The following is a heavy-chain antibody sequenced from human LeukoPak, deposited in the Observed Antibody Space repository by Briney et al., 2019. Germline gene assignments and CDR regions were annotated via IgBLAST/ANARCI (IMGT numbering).Heavy chain of an antibody. CDR3: AREGLSRDGYNDPVS. Sequence: GGSLRLSCAASGFTFSSYAMSWVRQAPGKGLEWVSAISGSGGSTYYADSVKGRFTISRHNSKNTLYLQMNSLRAEDTAVYYCAREGLSRDGYNDPVSWGQGTLVTVSS. CDR2: ISGSGGST. CDR1: GFTFSSYA. J-gene: IGHJ5*02. V-gene: IGHV3-23*01. D-gene: IGHD5-12*01.